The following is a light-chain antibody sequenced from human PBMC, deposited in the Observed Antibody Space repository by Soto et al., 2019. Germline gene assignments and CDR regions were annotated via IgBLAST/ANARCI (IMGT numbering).Light chain of an antibody. CDR1: QSVSNNY. CDR3: QQYISSPLT. J-gene: IGKJ4*01. V-gene: IGKV3-20*01. Sequence: EIVMTQSPATLSVSPGEGATLSCRASQSVSNNYLAWYQQKPGQAPRLVISGASSRATAIPDRFSGSGSGTDFTLTISGLEPEDFAVYYCQQYISSPLTFGGGTKVDIK. CDR2: GAS.